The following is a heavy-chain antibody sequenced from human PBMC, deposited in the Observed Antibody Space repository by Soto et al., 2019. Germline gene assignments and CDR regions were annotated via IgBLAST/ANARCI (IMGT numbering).Heavy chain of an antibody. D-gene: IGHD2-21*02. CDR2: ISGSSSYI. CDR1: GFTFSAYS. V-gene: IGHV3-21*01. CDR3: ARYCGGDCTVDT. J-gene: IGHJ5*02. Sequence: PGGSLRLSCAASGFTFSAYSMNWVRQAPGRGLEWVSSISGSSSYIYYADSVKGRFTISRDNAKNSLYLQMNSLRAEDTAVYYCARYCGGDCTVDTWGQGTLVTVSS.